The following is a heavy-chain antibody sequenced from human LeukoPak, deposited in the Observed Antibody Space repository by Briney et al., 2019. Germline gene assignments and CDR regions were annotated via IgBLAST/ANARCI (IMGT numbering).Heavy chain of an antibody. J-gene: IGHJ5*02. D-gene: IGHD6-13*01. Sequence: SETLSLTCTVSGGSISSGTYYWSWIRQPAGKGLEWIGRIYASGSTNYNPSLKSRVTISVDTSKNQFSLKLSSVTAADTAVYYCARDNSKYSSTRGWFDPWGQGTLVTVSS. CDR3: ARDNSKYSSTRGWFDP. CDR2: IYASGST. CDR1: GGSISSGTYY. V-gene: IGHV4-61*02.